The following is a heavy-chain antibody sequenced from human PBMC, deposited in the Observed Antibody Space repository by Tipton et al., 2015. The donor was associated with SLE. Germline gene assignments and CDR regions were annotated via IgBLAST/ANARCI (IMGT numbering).Heavy chain of an antibody. CDR3: AREIGSGSYYDY. J-gene: IGHJ4*02. CDR1: GGSFSGYY. Sequence: TLSLTCAVYGGSFSGYYWSWIRQPPGKGLEWIGEINHSGSTNYNPSLKSRVTISVDTSKNQFSLELTSVTAADTAVYYCAREIGSGSYYDYWGQGTLVTVSS. CDR2: INHSGST. V-gene: IGHV4-34*09. D-gene: IGHD3-10*01.